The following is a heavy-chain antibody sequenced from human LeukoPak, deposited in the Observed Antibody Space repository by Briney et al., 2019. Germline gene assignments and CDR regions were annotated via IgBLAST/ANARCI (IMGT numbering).Heavy chain of an antibody. J-gene: IGHJ5*02. V-gene: IGHV1-8*03. CDR2: MNPNSGNT. CDR3: ARAFYGSGSYSDWFDP. Sequence: ASVKVSCKASGYTFTSYDINWVRQATGQGLEWMGWMNPNSGNTGYAQKFQGRVTITRNTSISTAYMELSSLRSDDTAVYYCARAFYGSGSYSDWFDPWGQGTLVTVSS. D-gene: IGHD3-10*01. CDR1: GYTFTSYD.